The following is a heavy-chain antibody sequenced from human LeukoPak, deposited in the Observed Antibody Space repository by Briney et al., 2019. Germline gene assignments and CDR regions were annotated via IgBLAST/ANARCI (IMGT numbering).Heavy chain of an antibody. V-gene: IGHV1-2*02. CDR3: AREAMDGGVYYFDY. CDR2: MNPNSGGT. D-gene: IGHD6-13*01. CDR1: GYTFTSYD. J-gene: IGHJ4*02. Sequence: ASVKVSCKASGYTFTSYDINWVRRATGQGLEWMGWMNPNSGGTNYAQKFQGRVTMTRDTSISTAYMELSRLRSDDTAVYYCAREAMDGGVYYFDYWGQGTLVTVSS.